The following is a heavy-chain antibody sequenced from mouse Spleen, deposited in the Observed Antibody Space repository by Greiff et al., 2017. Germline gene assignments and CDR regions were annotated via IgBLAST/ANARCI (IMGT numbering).Heavy chain of an antibody. Sequence: EVQLVESGAGLVKPGGSLKFSCAASGFTFSSYAMSWVRQTPEKRLEWVATISDGGGYTYYPDNVQGRFTISTDKATNNPYLQLSHLKSADPAMNDCAREGEESAYWGQGTLVTVSA. D-gene: IGHD2-13*01. CDR2: ISDGGGYT. CDR1: GFTFSSYA. CDR3: AREGEESAY. V-gene: IGHV5-4*01. J-gene: IGHJ3*01.